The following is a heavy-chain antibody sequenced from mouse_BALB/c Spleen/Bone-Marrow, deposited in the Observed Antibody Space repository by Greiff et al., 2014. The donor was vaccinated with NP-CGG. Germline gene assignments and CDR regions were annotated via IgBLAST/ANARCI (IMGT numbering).Heavy chain of an antibody. J-gene: IGHJ4*01. CDR2: INPSNGGT. CDR1: GYTFTSFY. CDR3: TRRSLLSDYYALDY. Sequence: QVQLQQSGAELVKPGASVKLSYKASGYTFTSFYMYWVKQRPGQGLEWIGDINPSNGGTNFNEKFRKKATLTVDTSSSTAYMEFSSLTSEDSAVYYCTRRSLLSDYYALDYWGQGTSVTVSS. D-gene: IGHD6-1*01. V-gene: IGHV1S81*02.